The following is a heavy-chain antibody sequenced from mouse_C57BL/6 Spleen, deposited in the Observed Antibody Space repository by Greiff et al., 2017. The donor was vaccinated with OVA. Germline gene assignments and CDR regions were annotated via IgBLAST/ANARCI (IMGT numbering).Heavy chain of an antibody. J-gene: IGHJ1*03. D-gene: IGHD2-5*01. CDR2: IDPETGGT. V-gene: IGHV1-15*01. CDR3: TRPAYYSNYDGVYWYFDV. CDR1: GYTFTDYE. Sequence: QVQLQQSGAELVRPGASVTLSCKASGYTFTDYEMHWVKQTPVHGLEWIGAIDPETGGTAYNQKLQGKAILTADKSSSTAYMELRSLTSEDAAVYYGTRPAYYSNYDGVYWYFDVWGTGTTVTVSS.